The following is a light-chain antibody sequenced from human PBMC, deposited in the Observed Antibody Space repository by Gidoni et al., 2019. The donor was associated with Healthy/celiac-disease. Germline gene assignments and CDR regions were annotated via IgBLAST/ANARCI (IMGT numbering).Light chain of an antibody. CDR2: DVS. CDR3: SSYTSSSTPYV. CDR1: SSDVGGYIY. V-gene: IGLV2-14*03. J-gene: IGLJ1*01. Sequence: SALTQTASVSGSPVPSITSSCTGTSSDVGGYIYVSWYQQHPGKAPKLLIYDVSNRPSGVSNRFSGSKSGNTASLTISGLQAEDEADYYCSSYTSSSTPYVFGTGTKVTVL.